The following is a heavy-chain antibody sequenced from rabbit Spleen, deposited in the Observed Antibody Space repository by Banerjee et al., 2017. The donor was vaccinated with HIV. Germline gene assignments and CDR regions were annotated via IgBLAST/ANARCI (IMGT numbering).Heavy chain of an antibody. CDR2: IDAGSSGFT. D-gene: IGHD1-1*01. J-gene: IGHJ6*01. V-gene: IGHV1S45*01. Sequence: QEQLEESGGGLVKPGASLTLTCTASGVSFSSNHYMCWVRQAPGKGLEWIACIDAGSSGFTYFATWAKGRFTISKTSATTVTLQMTRLTAADTATYFCARDTSSSFSSYGMDLWGPGTLVTVS. CDR1: GVSFSSNHY. CDR3: ARDTSSSFSSYGMDL.